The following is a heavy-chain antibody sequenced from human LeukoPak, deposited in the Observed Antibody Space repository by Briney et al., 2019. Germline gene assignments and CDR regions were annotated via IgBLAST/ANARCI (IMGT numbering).Heavy chain of an antibody. CDR2: IKEDGSEK. V-gene: IGHV3-7*01. CDR1: GFSFSSYW. D-gene: IGHD3-22*01. Sequence: GGSLRLSCAASGFSFSSYWMSWVRQAPGKGLEWVANIKEDGSEKNYVDSVKGRFAISRDNAKNSLYLQMNSLRAEDTAVYYCARKDSSPRTFDYWGQGTLVTVSS. J-gene: IGHJ4*02. CDR3: ARKDSSPRTFDY.